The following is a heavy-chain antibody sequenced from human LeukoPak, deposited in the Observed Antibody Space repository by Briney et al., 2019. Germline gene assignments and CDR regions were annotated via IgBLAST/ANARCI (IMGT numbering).Heavy chain of an antibody. Sequence: GGSLRLSCAASGLTFSNYGMHWVRQAPGKGLEWVTFIRYDGRNKYYADSVKGRFTISRDNSKNTLYLQMNSLNSLRAEDTAVYYCAKANDYGDYGGFDSWRPGTLVTVSS. CDR2: IRYDGRNK. D-gene: IGHD4-17*01. CDR1: GLTFSNYG. V-gene: IGHV3-30*02. J-gene: IGHJ4*02. CDR3: AKANDYGDYGGFDS.